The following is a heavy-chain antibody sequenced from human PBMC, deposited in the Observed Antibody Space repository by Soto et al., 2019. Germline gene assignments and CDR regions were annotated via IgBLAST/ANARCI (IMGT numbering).Heavy chain of an antibody. J-gene: IGHJ3*02. CDR1: RQRFLNYG. Sequence: AGASLPISCKVSRQRFLNYGIAWVRQKPGKGLEWFGIVYPVDSDTRYSPSFDGHFTILSDKSINTVYLQWNSLRPSDTAMYYCTRGLGTSVLNAAFDILGKGTMVPVSS. CDR2: VYPVDSDT. V-gene: IGHV5-51*01. CDR3: TRGLGTSVLNAAFDI. D-gene: IGHD1-7*01.